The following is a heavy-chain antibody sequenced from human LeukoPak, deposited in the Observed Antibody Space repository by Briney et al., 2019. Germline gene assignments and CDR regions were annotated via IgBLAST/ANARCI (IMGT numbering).Heavy chain of an antibody. V-gene: IGHV1-46*01. Sequence: AAVKVSCKASGYTFTSYGISWVRQAPGQGLEWMGIINPSGGSTSYAQKFQGRVTMTRDTSTSTVYMELSSLRSEDTAVYYCARSRDVLGTMDVWGKGTTVTISS. CDR3: ARSRDVLGTMDV. CDR2: INPSGGST. CDR1: GYTFTSYG. J-gene: IGHJ6*03. D-gene: IGHD1-1*01.